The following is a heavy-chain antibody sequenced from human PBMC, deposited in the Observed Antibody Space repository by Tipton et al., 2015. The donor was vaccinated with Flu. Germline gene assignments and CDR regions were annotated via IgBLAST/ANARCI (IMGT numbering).Heavy chain of an antibody. CDR3: ARDRGDYYDSSGYYPPGNWFDP. CDR1: GGSISSSSYY. D-gene: IGHD3-22*01. CDR2: IYYSGST. Sequence: TLSLTCTVSGGSISSSSYYWGWIRQPPGKGLEWIGGIYYSGSTYYNPSLKSRVTISVDTSKNQFSLKLSSVTAADTAVYYCARDRGDYYDSSGYYPPGNWFDPWGQGTLVTVSS. J-gene: IGHJ5*02. V-gene: IGHV4-39*07.